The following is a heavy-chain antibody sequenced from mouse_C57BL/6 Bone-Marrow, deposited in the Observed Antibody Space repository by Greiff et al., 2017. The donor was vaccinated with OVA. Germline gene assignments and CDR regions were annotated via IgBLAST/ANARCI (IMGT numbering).Heavy chain of an antibody. Sequence: EVKVVESGGDLVKPGGSLKLSCAASGFTFSSYGMSWVRQTPDKRLEWVATISSGGSYTYSPASVKGRFTISRDHAKNTLYLQMRSLKSEDTAMYYCARRGGNYGFDNWGQGTTLTVSS. CDR3: ARRGGNYGFDN. V-gene: IGHV5-6*02. CDR2: ISSGGSYT. J-gene: IGHJ2*01. D-gene: IGHD2-1*01. CDR1: GFTFSSYG.